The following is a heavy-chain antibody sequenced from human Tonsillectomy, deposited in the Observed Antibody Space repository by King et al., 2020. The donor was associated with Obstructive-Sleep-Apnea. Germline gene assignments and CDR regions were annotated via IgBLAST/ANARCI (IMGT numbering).Heavy chain of an antibody. CDR1: GGSFSDYY. D-gene: IGHD6-13*01. CDR2: INQSGST. J-gene: IGHJ5*02. V-gene: IGHV4-34*01. CDR3: ARGSGAAAVNWFDP. Sequence: VQLQQWGAGLLKPSETLSLTCAVFGGSFSDYYWSWIRQPPGKGLEWIGEINQSGSTNYNPSLKSRVAVSADTSKHQCSLKLSSVTAADTAVYYCARGSGAAAVNWFDPWGQGTLVTVSS.